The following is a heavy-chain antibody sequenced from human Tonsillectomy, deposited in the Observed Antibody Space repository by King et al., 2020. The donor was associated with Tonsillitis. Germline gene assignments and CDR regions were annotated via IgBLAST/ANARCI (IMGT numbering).Heavy chain of an antibody. D-gene: IGHD1/OR15-1a*01. CDR3: TRGRTVGFDAFDI. CDR2: IKSDGSST. CDR1: GFTFSSYW. J-gene: IGHJ3*02. Sequence: VQLVESGGGLVQPGGSLRLSCAASGFTFSSYWMHWVRQAPGKGLVWVSRIKSDGSSTSYADSVKGRFTISRDNAKNTLYLQMNSLRAEDRAVYCCTRGRTVGFDAFDIWGQGTMVTVSS. V-gene: IGHV3-74*01.